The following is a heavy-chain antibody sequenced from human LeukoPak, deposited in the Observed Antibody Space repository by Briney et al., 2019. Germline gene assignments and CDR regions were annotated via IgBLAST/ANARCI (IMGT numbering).Heavy chain of an antibody. Sequence: SETLSLTCTVSGGSISSYYWSWIRQPAGKGLEWIGRIYTSGSTNYNPSLKSRVTMSVDTSKNQFSLKPSSVTAADTAVYYCARDAYSSISGGGWLQPEFDYWGQGALVTVSS. CDR2: IYTSGST. D-gene: IGHD6-13*01. CDR3: ARDAYSSISGGGWLQPEFDY. J-gene: IGHJ4*02. CDR1: GGSISSYY. V-gene: IGHV4-4*07.